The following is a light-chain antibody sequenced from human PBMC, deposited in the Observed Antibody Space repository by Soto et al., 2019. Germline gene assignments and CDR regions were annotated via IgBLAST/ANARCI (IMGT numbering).Light chain of an antibody. V-gene: IGKV3-20*01. J-gene: IGKJ1*01. CDR1: QSISSSF. CDR2: GAS. CDR3: QQYNNWPET. Sequence: EIVLTQSPGTLSLSPGERATLSCRASQSISSSFLAWYQQRPGQSPRLIIYGASSRATGIPDRFSGSGSGTEFTLTISSLQSEDFAVYYCQQYNNWPETFGQGTKVDIK.